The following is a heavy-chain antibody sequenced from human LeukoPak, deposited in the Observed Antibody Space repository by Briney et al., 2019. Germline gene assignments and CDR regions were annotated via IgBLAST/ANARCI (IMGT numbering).Heavy chain of an antibody. CDR3: AGRRNDAFDI. CDR2: ISGRGGGS. Sequence: QPGGSLRLSCTASGFTFSSYAMGWVRQAPGKGLEWVSAISGRGGGSYYADSVKGRFTVSRDNSKNTLYLQMNSLRAEDTAVYYCAGRRNDAFDIWGQGTMVTVSS. CDR1: GFTFSSYA. J-gene: IGHJ3*02. V-gene: IGHV3-23*01.